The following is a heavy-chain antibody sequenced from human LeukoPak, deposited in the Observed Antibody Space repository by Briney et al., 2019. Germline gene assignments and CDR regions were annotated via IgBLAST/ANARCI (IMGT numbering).Heavy chain of an antibody. J-gene: IGHJ4*02. Sequence: GGSLRLSCAASGFTFSRLWMTWVRQTPGGGLEWVTTVRDDGREKSCADSVKGRFTISRDNAENSLFLQMTGLRVGDTAVYYCARGGSDSSRYWVYWGQGTLVTVSS. CDR1: GFTFSRLW. V-gene: IGHV3-7*01. CDR2: VRDDGREK. CDR3: ARGGSDSSRYWVY. D-gene: IGHD3-22*01.